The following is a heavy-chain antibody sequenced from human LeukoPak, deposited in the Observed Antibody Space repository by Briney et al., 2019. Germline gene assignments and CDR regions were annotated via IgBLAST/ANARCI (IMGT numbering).Heavy chain of an antibody. CDR2: INSDGSST. CDR3: ARWYYYDPSGADY. CDR1: GFTFSSYW. J-gene: IGHJ4*02. D-gene: IGHD3-22*01. Sequence: PGGALRLSCAASGFTFSSYWMHWVRQAPGKGLVWVSRINSDGSSTSYADSVKGRFTISRDNAKNTLYLQMNSLRAEDTAVYYCARWYYYDPSGADYWGQGTLVTVSS. V-gene: IGHV3-74*01.